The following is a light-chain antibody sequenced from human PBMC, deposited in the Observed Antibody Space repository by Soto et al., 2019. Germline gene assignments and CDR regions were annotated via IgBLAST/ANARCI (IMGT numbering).Light chain of an antibody. J-gene: IGKJ4*01. CDR1: QGIHNY. CDR3: QHLHSYPVT. CDR2: AAS. V-gene: IGKV1-9*01. Sequence: DIQLTQSPSFLSASVGDRVTITCRASQGIHNYLAWYQQKPGKAPELLIYAASTLQSGVPSKFSGSGSGTEFTLTISSLQPEDFGTYYCQHLHSYPVTFGGGTK.